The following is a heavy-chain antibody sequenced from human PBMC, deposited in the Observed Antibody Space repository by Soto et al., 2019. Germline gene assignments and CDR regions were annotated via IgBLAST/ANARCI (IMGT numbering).Heavy chain of an antibody. D-gene: IGHD2-2*01. CDR2: IIPILGIA. CDR1: GGTFSSYT. J-gene: IGHJ6*02. Sequence: QVQLVQSGAEVKKPGSSVKVSCKASGGTFSSYTISWVRQAPGQGLEWMGRIIPILGIANYAQKFQGRVTITADKPTSTAYMELSSLRSEDTAVYYCARDPSQYCSSTSCYYYYYGMDVWGQGTTVTVSS. CDR3: ARDPSQYCSSTSCYYYYYGMDV. V-gene: IGHV1-69*08.